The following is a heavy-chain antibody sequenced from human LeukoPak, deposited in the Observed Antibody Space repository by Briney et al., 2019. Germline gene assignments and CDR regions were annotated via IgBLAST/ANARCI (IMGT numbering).Heavy chain of an antibody. CDR2: ISTSASTI. D-gene: IGHD3-9*01. J-gene: IGHJ6*03. Sequence: GGSLRLSCAASGFTFGDYYMTWIRQAPGKGLEWVSYISTSASTIYYADSVKGRFTISRDNAKNSLYLQMNSLRAEDTAVYYCARDGVLRYFDWLFPYYMDVWGKGTTVTISS. V-gene: IGHV3-11*01. CDR1: GFTFGDYY. CDR3: ARDGVLRYFDWLFPYYMDV.